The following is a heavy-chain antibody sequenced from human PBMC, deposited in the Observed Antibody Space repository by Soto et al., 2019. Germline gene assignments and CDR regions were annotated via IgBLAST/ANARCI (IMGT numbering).Heavy chain of an antibody. CDR1: GFTFSDYY. Sequence: GGSLRLSCAASGFTFSDYYMSWIRQAPGKGLEWVSYISSSSSYTNYADSVKGRFTISRDNAKNSLYLQMNSLRAEDTAVYYCATVVTPSYYYYGMDVWGQGTTVTVSS. J-gene: IGHJ6*02. V-gene: IGHV3-11*06. CDR3: ATVVTPSYYYYGMDV. CDR2: ISSSSSYT. D-gene: IGHD2-21*02.